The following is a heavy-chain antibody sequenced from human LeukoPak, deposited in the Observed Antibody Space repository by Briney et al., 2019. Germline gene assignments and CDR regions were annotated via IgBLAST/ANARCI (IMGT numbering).Heavy chain of an antibody. D-gene: IGHD3-22*01. CDR2: IKQDGSEK. CDR1: GFTFSSYW. Sequence: GGSLRLSCAASGFTFSSYWMSWVRQAPGKGLEWVANIKQDGSEKYYVDSVKGRFTISRDNAKNSLYLQMNSLRAEDTAVYYCARDQWLLHPYFDYWGQGTLVTVSS. V-gene: IGHV3-7*01. J-gene: IGHJ4*02. CDR3: ARDQWLLHPYFDY.